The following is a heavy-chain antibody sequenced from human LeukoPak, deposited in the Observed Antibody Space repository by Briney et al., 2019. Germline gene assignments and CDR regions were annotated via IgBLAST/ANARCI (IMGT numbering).Heavy chain of an antibody. CDR3: AQGVTDYYYMDV. Sequence: GASVKVSCKASGYTFTGYYMHWVRQAPGQGLEGMGWINPNSGGTNYAQKFQGRVTMTRDTSISTAYMELSRLRSDDTAVYYYAQGVTDYYYMDVWGKGTTVTVSS. CDR1: GYTFTGYY. D-gene: IGHD3-10*01. J-gene: IGHJ6*03. CDR2: INPNSGGT. V-gene: IGHV1-2*02.